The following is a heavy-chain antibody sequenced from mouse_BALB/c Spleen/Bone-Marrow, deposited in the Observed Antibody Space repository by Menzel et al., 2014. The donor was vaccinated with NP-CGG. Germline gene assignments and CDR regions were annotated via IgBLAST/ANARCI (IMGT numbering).Heavy chain of an antibody. CDR1: GYTFTDYY. J-gene: IGHJ2*01. CDR3: AQWPHYYDSSYEGY. Sequence: VQLQQSGPELVKPGASVKMSCKASGYTFTDYYMDWVKQSHGESFEWIGRVTPYNGGTTYNQKFKGKATLTVDKSSSTAYMALNSLTSEDTAVYYCAQWPHYYDSSYEGYWGQGTTLTVSS. V-gene: IGHV1-19*01. D-gene: IGHD1-1*01. CDR2: VTPYNGGT.